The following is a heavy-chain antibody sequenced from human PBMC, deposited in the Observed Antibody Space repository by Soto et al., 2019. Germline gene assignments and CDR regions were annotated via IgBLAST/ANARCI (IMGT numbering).Heavy chain of an antibody. D-gene: IGHD3-10*01. V-gene: IGHV4-59*01. CDR1: GGSISSYY. Sequence: SETLSLTCTVSGGSISSYYWSWIRQPPGKGLEWIGYIYYSGSTNYNPSLKSRVTISVDTSKNQFSLKLSSVTAADAAVYYCARDQNGSGNYYTRSFDYWGQGTLVTVSS. J-gene: IGHJ4*02. CDR3: ARDQNGSGNYYTRSFDY. CDR2: IYYSGST.